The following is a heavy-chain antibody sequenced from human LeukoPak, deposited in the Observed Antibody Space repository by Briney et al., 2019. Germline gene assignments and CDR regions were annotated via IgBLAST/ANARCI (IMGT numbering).Heavy chain of an antibody. CDR3: ASQYYGGNSGFDC. CDR2: LYYSGTT. CDR1: GGSVSSGSYY. V-gene: IGHV4-61*01. Sequence: PSETLSLTCTVSGGSVSSGSYYWSWIRQPPGKGLEWIGYLYYSGTTNYNPSLKSRVTISVDTSKNQFSLNLTSVTAADTAVYYCASQYYGGNSGFDCWGQGTLVTVFS. J-gene: IGHJ4*02. D-gene: IGHD4-23*01.